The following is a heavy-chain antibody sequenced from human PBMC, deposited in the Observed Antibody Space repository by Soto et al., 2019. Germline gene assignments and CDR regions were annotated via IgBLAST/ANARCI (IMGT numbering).Heavy chain of an antibody. D-gene: IGHD2-15*01. CDR2: IKRDGSEK. CDR1: GLTLSSYW. Sequence: EVQLVESGGGLVQLGGSLRLSCATSGLTLSSYWMSWVRQAPGKGLEWVANIKRDGSEKYYVDSVQGRFTISRDNAKNSLYLKMNSLRAEDTAVYYCARGGSGGICYGYYFDYWGQGTLVTVSS. CDR3: ARGGSGGICYGYYFDY. V-gene: IGHV3-7*01. J-gene: IGHJ4*02.